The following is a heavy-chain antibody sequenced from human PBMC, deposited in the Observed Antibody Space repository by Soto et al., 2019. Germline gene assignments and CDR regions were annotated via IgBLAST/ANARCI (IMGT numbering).Heavy chain of an antibody. CDR2: IYNSGST. V-gene: IGHV4-59*01. CDR3: ASSNPRLAAAGFVY. J-gene: IGHJ4*02. Sequence: PSETLSLTCTVSGGSISSFYWSWIRQPPGKGLEWIGYIYNSGSTNYNPSLKSRVTISVDTSKNQFSLKLSSVTAADTAVYYCASSNPRLAAAGFVYWGQGTLVTVSS. D-gene: IGHD6-13*01. CDR1: GGSISSFY.